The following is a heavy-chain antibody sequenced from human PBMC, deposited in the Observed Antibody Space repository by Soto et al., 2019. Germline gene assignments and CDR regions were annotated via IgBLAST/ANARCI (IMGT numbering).Heavy chain of an antibody. CDR3: ARHPGRGLRYCDHYYYGMDV. CDR1: GYSFTSYW. J-gene: IGHJ6*02. V-gene: IGHV5-51*01. Sequence: GESLKISCKGSGYSFTSYWIGWVRQMPGKGLEWMGIIYPGDSDTRYSPSFQGQVTISADKSISTAYLQWSSLKASDTAMYYCARHPGRGLRYCDHYYYGMDVWGQGTTVTVSS. D-gene: IGHD3-9*01. CDR2: IYPGDSDT.